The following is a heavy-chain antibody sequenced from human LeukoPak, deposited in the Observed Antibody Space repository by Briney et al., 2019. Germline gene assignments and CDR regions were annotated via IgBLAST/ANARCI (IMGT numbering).Heavy chain of an antibody. D-gene: IGHD6-13*01. CDR2: IYYRGST. J-gene: IGHJ4*02. CDR3: ASGSDSSFDY. CDR1: GGPISSSNHY. V-gene: IGHV4-39*07. Sequence: PSETLSLTCTVSGGPISSSNHYWGWIRQPPGKGLECLGTIYYRGSTYYNPSLKSRVTISIDTSKNQFSLKLSSVTAADTAVYYCASGSDSSFDYWGQGTLVTVSS.